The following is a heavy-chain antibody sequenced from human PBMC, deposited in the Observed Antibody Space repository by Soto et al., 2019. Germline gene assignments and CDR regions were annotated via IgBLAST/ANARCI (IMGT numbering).Heavy chain of an antibody. CDR3: ARRASFCSLNWFEP. CDR1: GYTFINYD. J-gene: IGHJ5*02. D-gene: IGHD3-3*02. CDR2: MNPGSGNT. Sequence: QVQLVQSGAEVKEPGASVRVSCKASGYTFINYDISWVRQAPGQGLEWMGWMNPGSGNTGYAQKFQGRVTMTRDASTSTAHMELSSLTSEDTAVYYCARRASFCSLNWFEPWGQGTLVSVSS. V-gene: IGHV1-8*02.